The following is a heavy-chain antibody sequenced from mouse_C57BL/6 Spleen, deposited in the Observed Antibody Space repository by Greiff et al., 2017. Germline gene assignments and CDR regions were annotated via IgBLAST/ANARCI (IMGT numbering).Heavy chain of an antibody. D-gene: IGHD2-2*01. J-gene: IGHJ2*01. CDR1: GYAFSSSW. V-gene: IGHV1-82*01. Sequence: QVQLQQSGPELVKPGASVKISCKASGYAFSSSWMNWVKQRPGKGLEWIGRIYPGDGDTNYNGKFKGKATLTADKSSSTAYMQLSSLTSEDSAVYFCARVRGSYYFDYWGQGTTLTVSS. CDR3: ARVRGSYYFDY. CDR2: IYPGDGDT.